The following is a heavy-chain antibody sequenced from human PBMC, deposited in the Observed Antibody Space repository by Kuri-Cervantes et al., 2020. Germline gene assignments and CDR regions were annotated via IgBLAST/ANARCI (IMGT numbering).Heavy chain of an antibody. CDR2: IKQDGSEK. CDR1: GFTFSSYW. CDR3: ARYYDNSGSDY. Sequence: GESLKISCAASGFTFSSYWMSWVRQAPGKGLGWVANIKQDGSEKYDVDSVGGRFTITRDNAKNSLYLQMNSLRAEDAAVYYCARYYDNSGSDYWGQGTLVTVSS. V-gene: IGHV3-7*01. J-gene: IGHJ4*02. D-gene: IGHD3-22*01.